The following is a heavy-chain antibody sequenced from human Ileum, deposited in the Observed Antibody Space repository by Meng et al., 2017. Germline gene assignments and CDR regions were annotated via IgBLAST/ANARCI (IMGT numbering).Heavy chain of an antibody. V-gene: IGHV4-61*01. CDR1: GASVPPSHYQ. CDR3: ARDHWGSLDY. CDR2: AST. D-gene: IGHD7-27*01. J-gene: IGHJ4*02. Sequence: LQDSGPGLVRPSATLSPICTVPGASVPPSHYQWGWIRQPPGKGLEWIGYASTNYNPALKSRLTISLDTSKNQVSLKLTSVTAADTAVYYCARDHWGSLDYWGQGILVTVSS.